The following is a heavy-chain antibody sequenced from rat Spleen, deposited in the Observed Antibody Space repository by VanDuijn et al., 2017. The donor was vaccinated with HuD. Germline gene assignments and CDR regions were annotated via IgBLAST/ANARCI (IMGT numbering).Heavy chain of an antibody. CDR1: GFSLTSNG. CDR2: ISSNGST. Sequence: QVQLKESGPGLVQPSQTLSLTCTVSGFSLTSNGVSWVRQPPGKGLEWIAAISSNGSTYYNSALTSRLSISRDTSKSQAFLKMNSLQAEDTATYYCARDTGSSYGWFAYWGQGTLVTVSS. CDR3: ARDTGSSYGWFAY. J-gene: IGHJ3*01. V-gene: IGHV2S12*01. D-gene: IGHD1-2*01.